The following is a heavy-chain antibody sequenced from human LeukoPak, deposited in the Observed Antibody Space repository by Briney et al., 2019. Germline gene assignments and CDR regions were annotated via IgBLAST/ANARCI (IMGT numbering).Heavy chain of an antibody. CDR2: IYTSGTT. J-gene: IGHJ4*02. CDR1: GVSIRSGSYY. Sequence: SETLSLTCTVSGVSIRSGSYYWSWIRQPAGKGLEWVGRIYTSGTTNYNPSLKSRVTISVGTSKSQFSLKLSSVTAADTAVYYCAREVSDYDILTGWIDYWGQGALVSVSS. CDR3: AREVSDYDILTGWIDY. D-gene: IGHD3-9*01. V-gene: IGHV4-61*02.